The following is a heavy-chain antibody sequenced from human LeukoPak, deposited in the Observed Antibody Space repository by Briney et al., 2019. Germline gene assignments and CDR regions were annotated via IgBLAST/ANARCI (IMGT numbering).Heavy chain of an antibody. J-gene: IGHJ6*02. Sequence: GGSLRLSCAASGFTFSSYSMNWVRQAPGKGLEWVSYISSSSSTIYYADSVKGRFTISRDNAKNSLYLQMNSLRAEDTAVYYCARDNGDYYYGMDVWGQGTTVTVSS. V-gene: IGHV3-48*01. CDR2: ISSSSSTI. CDR3: ARDNGDYYYGMDV. CDR1: GFTFSSYS. D-gene: IGHD4-17*01.